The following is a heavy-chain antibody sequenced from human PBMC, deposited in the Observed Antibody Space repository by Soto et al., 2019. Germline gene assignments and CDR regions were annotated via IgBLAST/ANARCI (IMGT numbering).Heavy chain of an antibody. D-gene: IGHD4-4*01. Sequence: ASVKVSCTASGYTFTSYAMHWVRQPPGKRLEWMGWINAGKGNTKYSQKFQGRFTITRDTSASTAYMEMSSLRTEDTAVYYCAREDYNMYYFDYWGQGTLVTVSS. CDR3: AREDYNMYYFDY. CDR2: INAGKGNT. J-gene: IGHJ4*02. CDR1: GYTFTSYA. V-gene: IGHV1-3*01.